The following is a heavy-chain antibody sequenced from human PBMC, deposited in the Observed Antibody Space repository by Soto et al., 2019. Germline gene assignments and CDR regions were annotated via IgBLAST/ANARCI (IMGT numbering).Heavy chain of an antibody. CDR3: ATMVRGVRCDY. V-gene: IGHV4-39*01. D-gene: IGHD3-10*01. Sequence: SETLSLTCTVSGGSISSSSYYWGWIRQPPGEGLEWIGSIYYSGSTYYNPSLKSRVTISVDTSKNQFSLKLSSVTAADTAVYYCATMVRGVRCDYWGQGTLVTVSS. CDR2: IYYSGST. CDR1: GGSISSSSYY. J-gene: IGHJ4*02.